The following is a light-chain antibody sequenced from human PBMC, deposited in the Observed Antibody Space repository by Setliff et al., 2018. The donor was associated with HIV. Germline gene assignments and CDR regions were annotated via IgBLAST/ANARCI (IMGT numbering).Light chain of an antibody. CDR3: SSYTSSSTYV. CDR1: SSDVGTYNY. CDR2: EVS. V-gene: IGLV2-14*01. J-gene: IGLJ1*01. Sequence: QSALTQPASVSGSPGQSITISCTGTSSDVGTYNYVSWYQQHPGKAPKLMIYEVSNRPSGVSNRFSGSKSGNTASLTISGLQAEDDADYYCSSYTSSSTYVFGSGTKVTVL.